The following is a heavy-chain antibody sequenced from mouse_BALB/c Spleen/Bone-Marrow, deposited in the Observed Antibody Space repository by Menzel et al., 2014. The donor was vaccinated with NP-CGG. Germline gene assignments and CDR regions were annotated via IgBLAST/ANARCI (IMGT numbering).Heavy chain of an antibody. CDR1: GYTFTDSV. CDR3: TRAKDDGDKRAWFAY. V-gene: IGHV1-77*01. J-gene: IGHJ3*01. D-gene: IGHD2-3*01. Sequence: VKLMESGPELVKPGASVKMSCKASGYTFTDSVISWVKQRTGQGLEWIGEIYPGSGSTYYNEKFKGKATLTADKSSNTAYMQLSSLTSEDSAVYFCTRAKDDGDKRAWFAYWGQGTLVAVSA. CDR2: IYPGSGST.